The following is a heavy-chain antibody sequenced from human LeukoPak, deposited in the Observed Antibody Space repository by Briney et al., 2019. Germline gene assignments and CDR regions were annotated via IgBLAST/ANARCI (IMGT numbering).Heavy chain of an antibody. CDR1: GFTFISYA. Sequence: GGSLRLSCAASGFTFISYAMDWVRQAPGKGLEYVSGVSSNGGSTYYASSVKGRFTISRDNSKTTLDLQMGSLRAEDMAVYYCVRRRGYSYDYWGQGTLVSVSS. CDR3: VRRRGYSYDY. CDR2: VSSNGGST. J-gene: IGHJ4*02. D-gene: IGHD5-18*01. V-gene: IGHV3-64*01.